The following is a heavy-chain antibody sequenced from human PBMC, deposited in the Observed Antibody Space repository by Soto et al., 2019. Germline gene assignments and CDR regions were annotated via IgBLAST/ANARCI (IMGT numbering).Heavy chain of an antibody. CDR1: GGTFSSYA. J-gene: IGHJ4*02. V-gene: IGHV1-69*06. CDR2: IIPIFGTA. CDR3: AREVPNYDSSGYYQSYFDY. D-gene: IGHD3-22*01. Sequence: SVKVSCKASGGTFSSYAISWVRQAPGQGLEWMGGIIPIFGTANYAQKFQGRVTITADKSTSTAYMELSSLRSEDTAVYYCAREVPNYDSSGYYQSYFDYWGQGTLVTVSS.